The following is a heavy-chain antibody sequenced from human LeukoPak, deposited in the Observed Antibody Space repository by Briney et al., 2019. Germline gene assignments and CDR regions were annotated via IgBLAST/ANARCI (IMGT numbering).Heavy chain of an antibody. CDR1: GYAFTSYG. CDR2: ISAYNGNT. D-gene: IGHD3-16*01. Sequence: ASVKVSCKASGYAFTSYGISWVRQAPGQGLEWMGWISAYNGNTNYAQKLQGRVTMTTDTFTSTAYMELRSLRSDDTAVYYCARVNSPDYGYYYYYGMDVWGQGTTVTVSS. J-gene: IGHJ6*02. V-gene: IGHV1-18*04. CDR3: ARVNSPDYGYYYYYGMDV.